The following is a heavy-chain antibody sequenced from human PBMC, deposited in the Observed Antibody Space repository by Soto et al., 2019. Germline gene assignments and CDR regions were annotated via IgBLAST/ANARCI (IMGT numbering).Heavy chain of an antibody. CDR2: FIPMFNRP. CDR3: ARGQFHHVSNYYYALDV. Sequence: QVQLVQSGAEVKKPGSSVKVSCKASGGTFSSYAISWVRQAPGQGLEWMGGFIPMFNRPHSARKFQGRVTITADESPSTAYMDLSSLRSEDKAVYYCARGQFHHVSNYYYALDVWGQGTTVTVSS. V-gene: IGHV1-69*01. J-gene: IGHJ6*02. CDR1: GGTFSSYA.